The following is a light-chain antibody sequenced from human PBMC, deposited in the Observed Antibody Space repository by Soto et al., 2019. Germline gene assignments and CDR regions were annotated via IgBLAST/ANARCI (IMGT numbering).Light chain of an antibody. Sequence: DIQMTQSPSSLSASVGDRVTITCRASQSISSYLNWYQQRLGKAPNLLIYAASSLQSGVPSRFSGSGSGTDFTLTISSLQPEDFATYHCQQSHSTPFTFGPGTKVDIK. CDR1: QSISSY. V-gene: IGKV1-39*01. CDR2: AAS. J-gene: IGKJ3*01. CDR3: QQSHSTPFT.